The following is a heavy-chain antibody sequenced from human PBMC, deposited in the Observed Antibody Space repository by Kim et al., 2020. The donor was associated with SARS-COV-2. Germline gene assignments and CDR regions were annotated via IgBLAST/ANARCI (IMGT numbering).Heavy chain of an antibody. Sequence: SETLSLTCTVSGGSISSGDYYWSWIRQPPGKGLEWIGYLYYSGSTYYNPSLKSRVTISVDTSKNQFTLKLSAVTAADTAVYYCGRVGTMVRGVISGMDVWGQGTTVTVSS. J-gene: IGHJ6*02. CDR3: GRVGTMVRGVISGMDV. CDR2: LYYSGST. D-gene: IGHD3-10*01. V-gene: IGHV4-30-4*01. CDR1: GGSISSGDYY.